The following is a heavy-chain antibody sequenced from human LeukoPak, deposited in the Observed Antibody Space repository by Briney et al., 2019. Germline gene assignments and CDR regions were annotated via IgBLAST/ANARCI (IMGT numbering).Heavy chain of an antibody. CDR3: ARDGVVGATTDY. CDR2: IIPIFGTA. V-gene: IGHV1-69*01. CDR1: GGTFSSYA. D-gene: IGHD1-26*01. Sequence: GASVKVSCKASGGTFSSYAISWVRQAPGQGLEWMGGIIPIFGTANYAQKFQGRVTITADEPTSTAYMELSSLRSEDTAVYYCARDGVVGATTDYWGQGTLVTVSS. J-gene: IGHJ4*02.